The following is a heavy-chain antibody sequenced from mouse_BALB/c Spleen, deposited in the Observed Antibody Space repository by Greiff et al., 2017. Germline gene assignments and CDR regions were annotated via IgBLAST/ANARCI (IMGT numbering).Heavy chain of an antibody. V-gene: IGHV1S81*02. CDR1: GYTFTSYY. CDR3: TRGGYDDYAMDD. CDR2: INPSNGGT. D-gene: IGHD2-14*01. J-gene: IGHJ4*01. Sequence: QVQLKESGAELVKPGASVKLSCKASGYTFTSYYMYWVKQRPGQGLEWIGEINPSNGGTNFNEKFKSKATLTVDKSSSTAYMQLSSLTSEDSAVYYCTRGGYDDYAMDDWGQGTSVTVSS.